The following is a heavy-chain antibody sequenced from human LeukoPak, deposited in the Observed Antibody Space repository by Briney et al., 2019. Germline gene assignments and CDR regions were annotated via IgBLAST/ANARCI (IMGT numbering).Heavy chain of an antibody. Sequence: SETLSLTCTVSGGSISSSYWSWIRQPPGKGLEWIGYIYYSGSTNYNPSLKSRVTISVDTSKNQFSLKLSSVTAADTAVYYCAGYNYDFWSGDSKWFDPWGQGTLVTVSS. CDR2: IYYSGST. CDR3: AGYNYDFWSGDSKWFDP. V-gene: IGHV4-59*01. D-gene: IGHD3-3*01. J-gene: IGHJ5*02. CDR1: GGSISSSY.